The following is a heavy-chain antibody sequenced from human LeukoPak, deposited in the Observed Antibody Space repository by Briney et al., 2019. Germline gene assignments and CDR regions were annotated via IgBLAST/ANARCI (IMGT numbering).Heavy chain of an antibody. CDR3: AEDEGGYYDSSGYYNY. V-gene: IGHV3-23*01. Sequence: GGSLRLSCAASGFTFSSYAMSWVRQAPGKGLEWVSAISGSGGSTYYADSVKGRFTISRDNSKNTLYLQMNSLRAEDKAVYYCAEDEGGYYDSSGYYNYWGQGTLVTVSS. D-gene: IGHD3-22*01. CDR1: GFTFSSYA. CDR2: ISGSGGST. J-gene: IGHJ4*02.